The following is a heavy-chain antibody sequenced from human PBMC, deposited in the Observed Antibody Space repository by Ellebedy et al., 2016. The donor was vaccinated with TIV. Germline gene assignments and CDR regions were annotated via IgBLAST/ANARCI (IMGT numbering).Heavy chain of an antibody. CDR2: IKHDGSEK. V-gene: IGHV3-7*01. D-gene: IGHD3-10*01. J-gene: IGHJ4*02. CDR1: GFTFTTYW. CDR3: AIRGRY. Sequence: GESLKISCAASGFTFTTYWMSWVRQAPGKGLEWVANIKHDGSEKYYVDSVKGRFTISRDNAKNSLYLQMNSLRAEDTAVYYCAIRGRYWGQGTLVTVSS.